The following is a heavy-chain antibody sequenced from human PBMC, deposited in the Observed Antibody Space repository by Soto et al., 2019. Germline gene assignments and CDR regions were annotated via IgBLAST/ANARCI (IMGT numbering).Heavy chain of an antibody. D-gene: IGHD3-22*01. CDR1: GGPISSGGYY. Sequence: PSETLSLTCSVSGGPISSGGYYWSWIRQHPEKGLEWIGYIHYSGSTFYNPSLQSRLSISVDTSESQFSLRLSSVTAADTAVYHCARDRGGYADSWGQGSLVTVSS. V-gene: IGHV4-31*03. CDR2: IHYSGST. CDR3: ARDRGGYADS. J-gene: IGHJ5*01.